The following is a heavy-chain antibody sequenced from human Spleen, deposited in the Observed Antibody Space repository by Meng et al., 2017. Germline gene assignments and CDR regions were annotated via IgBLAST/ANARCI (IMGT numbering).Heavy chain of an antibody. CDR2: LYYSGNT. V-gene: IGHV4-61*01. CDR3: ASGGDSICYYLFWED. CDR1: GASVSSGSYY. J-gene: IGHJ4*02. Sequence: SETLSLTCTVSGASVSSGSYYWSWIRPAPGQGLVWNGYLYYSGNTKHNPSLKSRVTMSVDTSKNQFSLKLSSVTAADTAVYYCASGGDSICYYLFWEDWGQGTLVTVSS. D-gene: IGHD3-22*01.